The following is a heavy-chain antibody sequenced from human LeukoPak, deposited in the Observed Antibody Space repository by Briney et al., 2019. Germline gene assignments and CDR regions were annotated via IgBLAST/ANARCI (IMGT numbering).Heavy chain of an antibody. D-gene: IGHD3-10*01. V-gene: IGHV4-34*01. CDR1: GGSFSGYY. J-gene: IGHJ3*02. Sequence: SETLSLTCAVYGGSFSGYYWSWIRQPPGKGLEWIGEINHSGSTNYNPSLKSRVTISVDTSKNQFSLKLSSVTAADTAVYYCAREVFYYGSGSTGDAFDIWGQGTMVTVSS. CDR2: INHSGST. CDR3: AREVFYYGSGSTGDAFDI.